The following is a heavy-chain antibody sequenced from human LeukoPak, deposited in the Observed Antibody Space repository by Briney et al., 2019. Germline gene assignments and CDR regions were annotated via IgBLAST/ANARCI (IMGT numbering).Heavy chain of an antibody. CDR2: ISVSGGLT. J-gene: IGHJ4*01. D-gene: IGHD1-1*01. V-gene: IGHV3-23*01. CDR3: VKKISLTGTKGGFDY. Sequence: GGSLRLSCGASGFTFSIYDMSWVRQAPGKGLEWVSAISVSGGLTYYADSVKGRFTISRDNSKNTLYLQMNSLRAEDTAVYYCVKKISLTGTKGGFDYWGQGTLVTVSS. CDR1: GFTFSIYD.